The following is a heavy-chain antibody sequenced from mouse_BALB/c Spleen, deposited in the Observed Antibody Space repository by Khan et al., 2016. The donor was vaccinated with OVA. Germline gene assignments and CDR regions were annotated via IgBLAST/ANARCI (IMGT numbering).Heavy chain of an antibody. J-gene: IGHJ3*01. CDR3: ARSGYSAWFAY. V-gene: IGHV14-1*02. CDR2: IDPENGET. Sequence: VQLKQSGAELVRPGALVKLSCKASGFNIKDYYIHWVKQRPEQGLEWIGWIDPENGETVYDPKFQGKAIITAETSSNTAHLQLSSLTSEDAAVYYCARSGYSAWFAYWGQGTLVTVSA. CDR1: GFNIKDYY.